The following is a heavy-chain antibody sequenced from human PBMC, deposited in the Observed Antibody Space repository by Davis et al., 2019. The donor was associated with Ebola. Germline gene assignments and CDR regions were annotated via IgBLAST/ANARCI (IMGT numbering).Heavy chain of an antibody. D-gene: IGHD5-12*01. CDR3: AGSGYDFVSWFDP. CDR2: IYYSGSH. V-gene: IGHV4-59*01. Sequence: MPSETLSLTCTVSTRSINSYYWSCIRPSPGKGPEWIGYIYYSGSHNYNTSLKSRVTLSLDTSKNQFSLKLNSVTVADPAVYYCAGSGYDFVSWFDPWGQGALVTVSS. CDR1: TRSINSYY. J-gene: IGHJ5*02.